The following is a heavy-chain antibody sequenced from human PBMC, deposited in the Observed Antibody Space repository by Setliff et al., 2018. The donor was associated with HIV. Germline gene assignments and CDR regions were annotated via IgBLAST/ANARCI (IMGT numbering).Heavy chain of an antibody. CDR3: ARGLDSAKIHY. V-gene: IGHV4-34*01. D-gene: IGHD6-25*01. Sequence: SETLSLTCAVYGGTFSGRYWSWIRQPPGQGLDWIGEIHPSGNTYYNPSLQSRVTISVDTSKNQFSLNLSSVTAADTAVYYCARGLDSAKIHYWGQGTLVTVSS. CDR2: IHPSGNT. J-gene: IGHJ4*02. CDR1: GGTFSGRY.